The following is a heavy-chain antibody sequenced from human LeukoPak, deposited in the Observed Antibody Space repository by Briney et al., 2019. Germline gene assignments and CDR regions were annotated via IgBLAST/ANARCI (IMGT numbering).Heavy chain of an antibody. Sequence: SETLSLTCTVSGGSISSSSYYWGWIRQPPGKGLEWIGSIYYSGSTYYNPSLKSRVTISVDTSKNQFSLKLSSVTAADTAVYYCARDHAPTYPWGQGTLVTVSS. CDR3: ARDHAPTYP. CDR2: IYYSGST. J-gene: IGHJ5*02. CDR1: GGSISSSSYY. V-gene: IGHV4-39*07.